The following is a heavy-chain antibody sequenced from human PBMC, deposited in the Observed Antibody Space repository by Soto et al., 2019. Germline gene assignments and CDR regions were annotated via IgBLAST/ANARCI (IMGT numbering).Heavy chain of an antibody. CDR1: GFTFSSYS. D-gene: IGHD5-12*01. V-gene: IGHV3-21*01. CDR3: ARVAMGGYDYFLFWYAFDI. J-gene: IGHJ3*02. CDR2: ISSSSSYI. Sequence: GGSLRLSCAASGFTFSSYSMNWVRQAPGKGLEWVSSISSSSSYIYYADSVKGLFTISRDNAKNSLYLQMNSLRAEDTVVYYGARVAMGGYDYFLFWYAFDIWGQGTMVTVSS.